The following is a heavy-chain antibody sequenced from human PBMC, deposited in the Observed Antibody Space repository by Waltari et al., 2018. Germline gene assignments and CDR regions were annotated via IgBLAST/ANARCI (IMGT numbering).Heavy chain of an antibody. CDR2: ISSGGTSI. V-gene: IGHV3-48*03. CDR3: ARGWTHNAFHM. Sequence: EVQVVESGGGLVQPGGSLRLSCAASGFTFSSYEMNWVRQAPGKGLDWVSYISSGGTSIYYADSVKGRFTISRDNAKDSLYLQMNNLRAEDTAVYYCARGWTHNAFHMWGQGTMVTVSS. CDR1: GFTFSSYE. J-gene: IGHJ3*02.